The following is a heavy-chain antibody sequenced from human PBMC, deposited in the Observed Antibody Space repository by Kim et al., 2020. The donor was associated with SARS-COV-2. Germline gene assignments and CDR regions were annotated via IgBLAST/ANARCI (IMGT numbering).Heavy chain of an antibody. CDR1: GGSISSYY. J-gene: IGHJ3*02. V-gene: IGHV4-59*08. Sequence: SETLSLTCTVSGGSISSYYWSWIRQPPGKGLEWIGYIYYSGSTNYNPSLKSRVTISVDTSKNQFSLKLSSVTAADTAVYYCARRDRITIFGVAIGEGAFDIWGQGTMVPVSS. CDR2: IYYSGST. CDR3: ARRDRITIFGVAIGEGAFDI. D-gene: IGHD3-3*01.